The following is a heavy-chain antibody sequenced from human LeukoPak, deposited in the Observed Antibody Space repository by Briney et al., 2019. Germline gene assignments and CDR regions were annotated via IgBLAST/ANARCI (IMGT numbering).Heavy chain of an antibody. CDR2: ISYDGSNK. V-gene: IGHV3-30*18. CDR3: AKDPRYSGGYPAFDI. J-gene: IGHJ3*02. Sequence: GGSLRLSCAASGFTFSSYGMHWVRQAPGKGLELVAVISYDGSNKYYADSVKGRFTISRDNSKNTLYLQMNSLRAEDTAVYYCAKDPRYSGGYPAFDIWGQGTMVTVSS. D-gene: IGHD1-26*01. CDR1: GFTFSSYG.